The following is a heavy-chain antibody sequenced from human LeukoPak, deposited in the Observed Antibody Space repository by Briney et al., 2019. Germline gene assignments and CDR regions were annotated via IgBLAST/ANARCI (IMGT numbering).Heavy chain of an antibody. CDR2: ISSSSSYI. Sequence: GGSLRLSCAASGFPFSNYAMNWVRQAPGKGLEWVSSISSSSSYIYYADSVKGRFTISRDNAKNSLYLQMYSLRAEDTAVYYCARGSYSSFDYWGQGTLVTVSS. D-gene: IGHD1-26*01. V-gene: IGHV3-21*01. CDR3: ARGSYSSFDY. J-gene: IGHJ4*02. CDR1: GFPFSNYA.